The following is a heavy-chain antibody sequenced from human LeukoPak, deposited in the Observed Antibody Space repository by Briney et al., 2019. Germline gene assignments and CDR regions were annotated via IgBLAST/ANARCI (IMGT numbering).Heavy chain of an antibody. J-gene: IGHJ4*02. V-gene: IGHV3-21*01. CDR3: ARGDTEPFDY. CDR1: GFTFSRYY. D-gene: IGHD5-18*01. CDR2: ISTNSSYI. Sequence: GGSLRLSCAASGFTFSRYYMSWVRQAPGKGLEWVSSISTNSSYIYYADSVKGRFTISRDNAKNSLYLQMNSLRAEDTAVYYCARGDTEPFDYWGQGTLVTVSS.